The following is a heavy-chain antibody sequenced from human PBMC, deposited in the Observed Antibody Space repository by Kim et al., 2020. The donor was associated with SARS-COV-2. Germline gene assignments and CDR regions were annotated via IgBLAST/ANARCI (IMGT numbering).Heavy chain of an antibody. Sequence: GGSLRLSCVASGFTFTSYAMNWVRQAPGKGLEWVSGISGGGGSTYYADSVKGRFTISRDSSKNMFYLQMNSLRAEDTAVYYCAKELSKTTQTSGGDFFDYWGRGTLVTVSS. CDR1: GFTFTSYA. CDR3: AKELSKTTQTSGGDFFDY. D-gene: IGHD3-10*01. V-gene: IGHV3-23*01. CDR2: ISGGGGST. J-gene: IGHJ4*02.